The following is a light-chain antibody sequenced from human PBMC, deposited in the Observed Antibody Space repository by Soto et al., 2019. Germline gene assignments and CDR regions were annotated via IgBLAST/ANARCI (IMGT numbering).Light chain of an antibody. J-gene: IGKJ3*01. Sequence: VLTQSPGTLSLSPGERATLSYRASQRVNSNYFAWYQQKPGQAPRLLVFGASTRATGIPDRFSGSGSGTYFILSISRVEPEDFSVYYCQQYTASSGIFTFGPGTKVDIK. CDR3: QQYTASSGIFT. CDR1: QRVNSNY. V-gene: IGKV3-20*01. CDR2: GAS.